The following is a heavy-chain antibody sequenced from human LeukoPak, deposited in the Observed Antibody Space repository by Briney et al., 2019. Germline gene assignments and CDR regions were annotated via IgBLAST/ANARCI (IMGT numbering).Heavy chain of an antibody. V-gene: IGHV3-23*01. CDR3: AKGRSGVSPAVINY. J-gene: IGHJ4*02. Sequence: PGGSLRLSCAASGFTFSSYAMSWVRQAPGKGLEWVSTISGSGDSTYYADSVKGRFPISRDNSKNTLHLQMNSLRAEDTALYSCAKGRSGVSPAVINYWGQGTLVTVSS. D-gene: IGHD2-2*01. CDR1: GFTFSSYA. CDR2: ISGSGDST.